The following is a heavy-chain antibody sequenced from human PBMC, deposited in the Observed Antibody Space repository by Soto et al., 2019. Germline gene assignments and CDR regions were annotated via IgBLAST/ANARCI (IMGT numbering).Heavy chain of an antibody. CDR2: IYWDDDK. CDR3: AHRRIIGVEQWLVVNWCDP. Sequence: QITLKESGPTLVKPTQTLTLTCTFSGFSISTSGVGVGWIRQPPGKALEWLALIYWDDDKRYSPSLKSRLTITNDTSKNLVFLKMNNMDPVYTATYYCAHRRIIGVEQWLVVNWCDPWGQGTLVTVSS. CDR1: GFSISTSGVG. V-gene: IGHV2-5*02. D-gene: IGHD6-19*01. J-gene: IGHJ5*02.